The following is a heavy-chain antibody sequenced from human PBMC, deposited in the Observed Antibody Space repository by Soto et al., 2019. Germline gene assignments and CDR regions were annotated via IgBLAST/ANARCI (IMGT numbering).Heavy chain of an antibody. CDR1: GYTFTSYG. V-gene: IGHV1-18*04. D-gene: IGHD2-2*01. CDR3: ARQHCSSTSCYYYYGMDV. Sequence: AASVKVSCKASGYTFTSYGISWVRQAPGQGLEWMGWISAYNGNTNYAQKLQGRVTMTTDTSTSTAYMELRSLRSDDTAVYYCARQHCSSTSCYYYYGMDVWGQGTTVTVSS. CDR2: ISAYNGNT. J-gene: IGHJ6*02.